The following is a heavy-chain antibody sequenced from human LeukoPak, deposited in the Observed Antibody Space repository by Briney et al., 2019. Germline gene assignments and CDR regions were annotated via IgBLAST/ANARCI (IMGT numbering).Heavy chain of an antibody. CDR1: GYTFTNHG. V-gene: IGHV1-18*04. J-gene: IGHJ4*02. D-gene: IGHD2-15*01. CDR2: ISAYNGNT. Sequence: ASVTVSCMACGYTFTNHGISWVRQAPGRGLEWMGWISAYNGNTNYAQKLQGRVTMNTDTSTGTAYMELRSLRSDDTVVYYCARGYCTGGSCYFLDYWGQGTLVTVSS. CDR3: ARGYCTGGSCYFLDY.